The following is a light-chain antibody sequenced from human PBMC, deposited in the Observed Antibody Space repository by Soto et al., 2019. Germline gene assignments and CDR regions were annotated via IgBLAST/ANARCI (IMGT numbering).Light chain of an antibody. V-gene: IGLV2-14*03. Sequence: QSALTQPASVSGSPGQSITISCTGASSDYVSWYQQHPGKAPKLMIYDATNRPSGVPDRFSASKSDNTASLSISGLQAEDEADYYCTSYTSSSTTVFGGGTKLTVL. CDR1: SSDY. CDR3: TSYTSSSTTV. CDR2: DAT. J-gene: IGLJ3*02.